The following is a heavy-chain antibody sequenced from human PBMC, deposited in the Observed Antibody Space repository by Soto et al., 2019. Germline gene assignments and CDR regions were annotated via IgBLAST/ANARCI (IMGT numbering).Heavy chain of an antibody. Sequence: KPSETLSLTCTVSGGSISSYYWSWIRQPAGKGLEWIGRIYTSGSTNYNPSLKSRVTMSVDTSKNQFSLKLSSVTAADTAVYYCASSPRIAAAGKSPWFDPWGQGTLVTVSS. CDR2: IYTSGST. D-gene: IGHD6-13*01. CDR3: ASSPRIAAAGKSPWFDP. V-gene: IGHV4-4*07. CDR1: GGSISSYY. J-gene: IGHJ5*02.